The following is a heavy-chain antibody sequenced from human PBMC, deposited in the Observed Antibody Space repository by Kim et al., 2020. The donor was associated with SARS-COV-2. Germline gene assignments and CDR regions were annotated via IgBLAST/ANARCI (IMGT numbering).Heavy chain of an antibody. J-gene: IGHJ6*02. Sequence: GGSLRLSCAASGFTFSSYAMSWVRQAPGKGLEWVSAISGSGGSTYYADSVKGRFTISRDNSKNTLYLQMNSLRAEDTAVYYCAKDGCRVVVAATCGMDVWGHGTTFTVSS. V-gene: IGHV3-23*01. CDR2: ISGSGGST. CDR1: GFTFSSYA. CDR3: AKDGCRVVVAATCGMDV. D-gene: IGHD2-15*01.